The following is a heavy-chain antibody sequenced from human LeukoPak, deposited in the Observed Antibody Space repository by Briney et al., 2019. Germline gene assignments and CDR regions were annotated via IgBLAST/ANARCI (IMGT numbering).Heavy chain of an antibody. Sequence: GGSLRLSCVASGFTFRTYAMSWVRQAPGKGLEWISGISDSGGTTYYVDSVKGRFTVSRDNSKNTLYLQINSLRAEDMALYYCAKSSDGSTSFDQWGQGTLVTVSS. CDR2: ISDSGGTT. J-gene: IGHJ4*02. V-gene: IGHV3-23*01. D-gene: IGHD2-2*01. CDR1: GFTFRTYA. CDR3: AKSSDGSTSFDQ.